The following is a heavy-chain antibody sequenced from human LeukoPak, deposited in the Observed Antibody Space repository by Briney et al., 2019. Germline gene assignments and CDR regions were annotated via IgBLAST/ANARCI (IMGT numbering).Heavy chain of an antibody. CDR2: ISYVGSNK. Sequence: GGSLRLSCAASGFTFSSYGMHWVRQAPGKGLEWVAVISYVGSNKYYADSVKGRFTISRDNSKNTLYLQMNSLRAEDTAVYYCAKGDYVRPDDYWGQGTLVTVSS. D-gene: IGHD4-17*01. V-gene: IGHV3-30*18. J-gene: IGHJ4*02. CDR1: GFTFSSYG. CDR3: AKGDYVRPDDY.